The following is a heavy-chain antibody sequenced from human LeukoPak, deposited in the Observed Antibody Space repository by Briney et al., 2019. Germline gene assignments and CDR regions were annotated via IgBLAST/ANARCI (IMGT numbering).Heavy chain of an antibody. V-gene: IGHV4-4*08. J-gene: IGHJ4*02. CDR1: GGSICNFY. D-gene: IGHD6-19*01. Sequence: SDTLSLTCTVSGGSICNFYWTWIRQPPGKGLEWIGDIYSSGTTTYNPSLKSRVTMSLDTSKNQFSLKVSSVTAADTAVYYCARLFSGWSDYWGQGTLVTVSS. CDR2: IYSSGTT. CDR3: ARLFSGWSDY.